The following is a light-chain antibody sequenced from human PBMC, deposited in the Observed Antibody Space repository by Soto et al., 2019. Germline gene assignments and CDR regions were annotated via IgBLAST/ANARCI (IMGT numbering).Light chain of an antibody. V-gene: IGKV3-20*01. CDR3: QQYGSSVT. Sequence: DIVLTQSPGTLSLSPGERATLSCRASQSVRSRYLAWYQQKAGQAPRLLIYDASRRATGIPDSFSGSGSGTDFTLTISRLEPEDFAVYYCQQYGSSVTFGGGTKVAIK. J-gene: IGKJ4*01. CDR2: DAS. CDR1: QSVRSRY.